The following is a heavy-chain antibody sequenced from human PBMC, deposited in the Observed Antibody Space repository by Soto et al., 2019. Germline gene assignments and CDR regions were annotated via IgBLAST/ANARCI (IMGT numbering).Heavy chain of an antibody. CDR2: TYHSGNP. Sequence: SETLSLTCDVSGDTISTGGYTWAWIRQPPGKALEWIGHTYHSGNPYYNPSLKSRVIISVDRSKNQFSLKVRSVTAADTAIYYCATLPPRIVVVVSPIPTWGQGTPVTVS. CDR1: GDTISTGGYT. D-gene: IGHD2-21*02. V-gene: IGHV4-30-2*01. CDR3: ATLPPRIVVVVSPIPT. J-gene: IGHJ5*02.